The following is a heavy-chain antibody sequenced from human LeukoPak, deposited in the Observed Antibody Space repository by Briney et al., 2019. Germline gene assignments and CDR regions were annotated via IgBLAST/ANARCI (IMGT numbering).Heavy chain of an antibody. CDR2: IYTSGST. CDR1: GGSISSGSYY. D-gene: IGHD5-24*01. CDR3: ARAEHSSDWATNWFDP. J-gene: IGHJ5*02. V-gene: IGHV4-61*02. Sequence: PSQTLSLNCTVSGGSISSGSYYWSWIRQPAGKGLEWIGRIYTSGSTNYNPSLKSRVTISVDTSKNQFSLKLSSVTAADTAVYYCARAEHSSDWATNWFDPWGQGTLVTVSS.